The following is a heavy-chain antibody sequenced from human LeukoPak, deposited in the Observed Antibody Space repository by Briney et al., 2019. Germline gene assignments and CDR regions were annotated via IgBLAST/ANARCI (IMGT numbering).Heavy chain of an antibody. CDR3: ARGALAGSSGWFDY. Sequence: PGGSLRLSCAASGFTFSSYSMNWVRQAPGKGLEWVSSISSSSSYIYYADSVKGRFTISRDNAKNSLYLQMNSLRAEDTAVYYCARGALAGSSGWFDYWGQGTLVTVSS. CDR1: GFTFSSYS. J-gene: IGHJ4*02. V-gene: IGHV3-21*01. D-gene: IGHD6-19*01. CDR2: ISSSSSYI.